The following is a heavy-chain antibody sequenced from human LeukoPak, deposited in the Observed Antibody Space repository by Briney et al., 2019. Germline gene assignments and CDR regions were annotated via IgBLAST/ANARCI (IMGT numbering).Heavy chain of an antibody. Sequence: SETLSLTCTVSGGSISSYYWSWIRQPPGKGLEWIGYIYYSGSTNYNPSLKSRVTISVDTSKNQFSLKLSSVTAADTAVYYCARSGGPVGSGSEFDYWGQGNLVTVSS. J-gene: IGHJ4*02. CDR1: GGSISSYY. V-gene: IGHV4-59*01. CDR3: ARSGGPVGSGSEFDY. D-gene: IGHD3-10*01. CDR2: IYYSGST.